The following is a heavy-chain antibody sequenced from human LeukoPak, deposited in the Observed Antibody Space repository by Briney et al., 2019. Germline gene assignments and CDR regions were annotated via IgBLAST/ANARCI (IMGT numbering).Heavy chain of an antibody. J-gene: IGHJ6*03. D-gene: IGHD5-12*01. Sequence: SVKVSCKASGGTFSSYAISWVRQAPGQGLEWMGGIIPIFGTANYAQKFQGRVTITADKSTSTAYMELSSLRSEDTAVYYCARGGGYDRTYYYYYMDVWGKGTTVTVSS. CDR1: GGTFSSYA. V-gene: IGHV1-69*06. CDR2: IIPIFGTA. CDR3: ARGGGYDRTYYYYYMDV.